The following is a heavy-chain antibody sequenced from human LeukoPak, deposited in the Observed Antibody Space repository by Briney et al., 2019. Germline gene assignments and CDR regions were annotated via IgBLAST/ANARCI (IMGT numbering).Heavy chain of an antibody. J-gene: IGHJ4*02. CDR3: AYLDSSGYYYGRLRY. CDR2: INAGGDRI. V-gene: IGHV3-23*01. D-gene: IGHD3-22*01. Sequence: GGSLRLSCAASGFTFTDHALTWVRQSPGKGLESVASINAGGDRIHFADSVKGRFTISRDNSKNTLYQQMNSLRAEDTAIYFCAYLDSSGYYYGRLRYWGQGTPVTVSS. CDR1: GFTFTDHA.